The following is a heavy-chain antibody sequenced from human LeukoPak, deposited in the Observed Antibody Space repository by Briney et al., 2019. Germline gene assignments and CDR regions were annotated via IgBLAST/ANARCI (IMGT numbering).Heavy chain of an antibody. D-gene: IGHD5-24*01. CDR3: ASLGDAYNLDY. CDR2: IYYSGSA. V-gene: IGHV4-59*01. Sequence: SETLSLTCTVSGGSISTFSCGWLRQPPGKGLEWIGYIYYSGSANYSPSLKSRVTMSVDTSENQFSLKLTSVTAADTAVYYCASLGDAYNLDYWGQGTLVTVSS. J-gene: IGHJ4*02. CDR1: GGSISTFS.